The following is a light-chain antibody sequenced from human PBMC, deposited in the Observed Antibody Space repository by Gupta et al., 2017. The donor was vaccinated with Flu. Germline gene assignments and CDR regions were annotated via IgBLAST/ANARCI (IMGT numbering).Light chain of an antibody. V-gene: IGLV2-14*01. Sequence: QSALTQPASVSGSPGQSITISCTATSSDVGGSNYVSWYQQHPGKAPKLMIYDVSNRPSGVSSRFSGSKSGNTASLTISGLEAEDETDYYCSSYTSSNTFYVFGTGTKVTVL. CDR1: SSDVGGSNY. CDR3: SSYTSSNTFYV. CDR2: DVS. J-gene: IGLJ1*01.